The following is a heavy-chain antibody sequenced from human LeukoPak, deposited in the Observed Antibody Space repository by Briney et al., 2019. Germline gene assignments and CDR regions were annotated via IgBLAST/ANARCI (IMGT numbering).Heavy chain of an antibody. J-gene: IGHJ6*02. CDR1: GYTFTSYY. V-gene: IGHV1-46*01. CDR3: AITTGVATIPYYYYYGMDV. CDR2: INPSGGST. Sequence: ASVKVSCKASGYTFTSYYMHWVRQAPGQGLEWMGIINPSGGSTSYAQKFQGRVTMTRDTSTSTVYMELSSLRSEDTAVYYCAITTGVATIPYYYYYGMDVWGQGTTVTVSS. D-gene: IGHD5-12*01.